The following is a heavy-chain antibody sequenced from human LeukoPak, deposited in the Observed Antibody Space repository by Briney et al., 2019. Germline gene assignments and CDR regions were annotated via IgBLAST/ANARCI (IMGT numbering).Heavy chain of an antibody. D-gene: IGHD2-21*01. CDR2: ISSDGGTT. CDR1: GFTFSGYA. Sequence: QSGGSLRLSCSASGFTFSGYAMHWVRQAPGKGLEYVSAISSDGGTTYYADSVRGRFTISRDNSKNTLYLQMSSLRPVDTAVYYCVKDLGAAIPSSYYFDYWGQGTLVTVSS. J-gene: IGHJ4*02. CDR3: VKDLGAAIPSSYYFDY. V-gene: IGHV3-64D*06.